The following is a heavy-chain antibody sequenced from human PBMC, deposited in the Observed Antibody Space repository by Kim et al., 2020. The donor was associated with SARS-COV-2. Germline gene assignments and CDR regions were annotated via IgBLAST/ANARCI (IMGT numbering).Heavy chain of an antibody. CDR2: IKQDGSKK. J-gene: IGHJ4*02. CDR1: GFTFSSYW. Sequence: GGSLRLSCAASGFTFSSYWMNWVRQAPGKRLEWVANIKQDGSKKYYVDSVKGRFTISRDNDKNSLYLQMNSLRAEDTAVYYCATDTPHTSSSDYWGQGTLVTVSS. D-gene: IGHD6-6*01. CDR3: ATDTPHTSSSDY. V-gene: IGHV3-7*01.